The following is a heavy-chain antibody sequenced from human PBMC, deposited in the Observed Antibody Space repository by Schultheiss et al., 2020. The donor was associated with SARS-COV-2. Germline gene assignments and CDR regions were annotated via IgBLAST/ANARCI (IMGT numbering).Heavy chain of an antibody. CDR3: ARDHSRFLEWLFQGVMYFDY. V-gene: IGHV5-51*01. D-gene: IGHD3-3*01. Sequence: GESLKISCKGSGYSFTSYWIGWVRQMPGKGLEWMGIIYPGDSDTRYSPSFQGQVTISADKSISTAYLQWSSLKASDTAMYYCARDHSRFLEWLFQGVMYFDYWGQGTLVTVSS. J-gene: IGHJ4*02. CDR1: GYSFTSYW. CDR2: IYPGDSDT.